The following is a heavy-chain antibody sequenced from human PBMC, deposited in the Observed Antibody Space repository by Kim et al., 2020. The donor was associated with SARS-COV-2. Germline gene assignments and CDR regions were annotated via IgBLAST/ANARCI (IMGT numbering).Heavy chain of an antibody. CDR3: AREGDWYFDL. CDR2: YN. D-gene: IGHD3-16*01. J-gene: IGHJ2*01. Sequence: YNDYAVSVKSRITINPDTSKNQFSLQLNSVTPEDTAVYYCAREGDWYFDLWGRGTLVTVSS. V-gene: IGHV6-1*01.